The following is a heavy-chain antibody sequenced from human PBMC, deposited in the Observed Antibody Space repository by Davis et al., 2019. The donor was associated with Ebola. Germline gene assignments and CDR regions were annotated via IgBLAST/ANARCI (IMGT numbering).Heavy chain of an antibody. J-gene: IGHJ4*02. Sequence: PGGSLRLSCAASGFTFSNFGMHWVRQAPGKGLEWVAFISYDGINEYYVESARGRFTISRDNSKNTLNLQANTLRVEDTAVYYCATDGSHYFDSSGYYPDYWGQGTLVTVSS. CDR2: ISYDGINE. D-gene: IGHD3-22*01. V-gene: IGHV3-30*03. CDR3: ATDGSHYFDSSGYYPDY. CDR1: GFTFSNFG.